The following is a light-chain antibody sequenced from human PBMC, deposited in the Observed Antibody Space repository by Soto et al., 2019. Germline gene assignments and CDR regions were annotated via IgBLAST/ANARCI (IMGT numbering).Light chain of an antibody. CDR2: KAS. V-gene: IGKV1-5*03. Sequence: QMTQSPSTLSGSVGDRVTITCRASQTISSWLAWYQQKPGKAPKLLIYKASTVKSGVPSRSSGSGSGTEFTLTISSLQPDDFATYYCQHYNSYSEAFGQGTK. CDR1: QTISSW. CDR3: QHYNSYSEA. J-gene: IGKJ1*01.